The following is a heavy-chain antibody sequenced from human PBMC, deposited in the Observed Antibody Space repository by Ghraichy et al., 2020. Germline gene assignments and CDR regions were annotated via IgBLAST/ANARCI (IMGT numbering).Heavy chain of an antibody. D-gene: IGHD2-2*02. V-gene: IGHV3-15*01. CDR3: TTERCSSTSCYTAAYYYGMDV. CDR2: IKSKTDGGTT. CDR1: GFTFSNAW. Sequence: SCAASGFTFSNAWMSWVRQAPGKGLEWVGRIKSKTDGGTTDYAAPVKGRFTISRDDSKNTLYLQMNSLKTEGTAVYYCTTERCSSTSCYTAAYYYGMDVWGQGTTVTVSS. J-gene: IGHJ6*02.